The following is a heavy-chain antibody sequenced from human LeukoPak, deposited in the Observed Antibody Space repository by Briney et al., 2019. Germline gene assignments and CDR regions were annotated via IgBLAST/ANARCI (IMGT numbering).Heavy chain of an antibody. V-gene: IGHV4-34*01. J-gene: IGHJ3*02. D-gene: IGHD3-9*01. CDR3: ARALPYYDILTGWSRDDAFDI. CDR1: GGSFSGYY. Sequence: PSETLSLTCAVYGGSFSGYYWSWIRQPPGKGLEWIGEINHSGSTNYNPSLKSRVTISVDTSKNQFSLKLSSVTAADTAVYYCARALPYYDILTGWSRDDAFDIWGQGTMVTVSS. CDR2: INHSGST.